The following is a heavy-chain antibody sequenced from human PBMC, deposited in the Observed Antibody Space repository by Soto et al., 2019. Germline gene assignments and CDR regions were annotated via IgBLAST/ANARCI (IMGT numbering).Heavy chain of an antibody. D-gene: IGHD6-13*01. CDR1: GGSVSSGSYY. Sequence: QVQLQESGPGLVKPSETLSLTCTVSGGSVSSGSYYWSWIRQPPGKGLEWIGYIYYSGSTNYNPSLKSRVTISVDTSKNQFSLKLSSVTAADTAVYYCARTRCSSWYCPYIDWGQGTLVTVSS. CDR3: ARTRCSSWYCPYID. V-gene: IGHV4-61*01. CDR2: IYYSGST. J-gene: IGHJ4*02.